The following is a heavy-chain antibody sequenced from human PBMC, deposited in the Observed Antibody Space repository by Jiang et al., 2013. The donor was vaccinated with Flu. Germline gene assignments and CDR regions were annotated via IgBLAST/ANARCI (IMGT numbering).Heavy chain of an antibody. CDR1: GYTFTDNH. CDR3: AREIFGNRFDY. D-gene: IGHD2/OR15-2a*01. Sequence: VQLVESGAEVKEPGASVRVSCKASGYTFTDNHLHWVRQAPGQGLEWMGRIIPKTGGTNYAQSFQGRVTMTGDTSITTAYMDLSNLMSDDTAVYYCAREIFGNRFDYWGQGTWSPSPQ. V-gene: IGHV1-2*06. J-gene: IGHJ4*02. CDR2: IIPKTGGT.